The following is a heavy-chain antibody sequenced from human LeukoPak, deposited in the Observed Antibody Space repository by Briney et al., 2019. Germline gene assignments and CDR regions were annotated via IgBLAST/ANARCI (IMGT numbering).Heavy chain of an antibody. CDR3: ARVWTYSSSWFWFDP. CDR1: GFTFSDYY. V-gene: IGHV3-11*01. Sequence: GRSLRLSCAASGFTFSDYYMSWIRQAPGKGLEWVSYISSSGSTIYYADSVKGRFTISRDNAKNSLYLQMNSLRAEDTAVYYCARVWTYSSSWFWFDPWGQGTLVTVSS. D-gene: IGHD6-13*01. J-gene: IGHJ5*02. CDR2: ISSSGSTI.